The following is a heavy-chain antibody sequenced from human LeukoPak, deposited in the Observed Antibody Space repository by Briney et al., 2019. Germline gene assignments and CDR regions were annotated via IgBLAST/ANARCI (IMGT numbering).Heavy chain of an antibody. V-gene: IGHV1-18*01. CDR3: ARLIVYRTSSRVFDI. J-gene: IGHJ3*02. D-gene: IGHD6-6*01. Sequence: ASVKVSCKASGYSLTTYGITWVRQAPGQGLEWMGWITTYNGNTNYARKLQGRVTMTTDTSTNTAYMELGSLRPVDTAVYYCARLIVYRTSSRVFDIWGQGTMVTVSS. CDR2: ITTYNGNT. CDR1: GYSLTTYG.